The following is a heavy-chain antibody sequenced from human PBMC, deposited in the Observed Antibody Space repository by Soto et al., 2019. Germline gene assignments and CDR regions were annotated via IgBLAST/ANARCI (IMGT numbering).Heavy chain of an antibody. V-gene: IGHV3-33*01. D-gene: IGHD2-21*01. Sequence: QVQLVESGGGVVQPGRSLRLSCAASGFTFSSYGMHWVRQAPGKGLERVAVIWYDGSNKYYADSVKGRFTISRDNSTNTLYLQMSSLRAEDTAVYYCARDYCGGDCYFFDYWGQGTLVILSS. CDR1: GFTFSSYG. CDR2: IWYDGSNK. CDR3: ARDYCGGDCYFFDY. J-gene: IGHJ4*02.